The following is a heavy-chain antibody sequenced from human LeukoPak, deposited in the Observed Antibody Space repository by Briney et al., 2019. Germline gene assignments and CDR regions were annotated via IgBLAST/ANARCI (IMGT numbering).Heavy chain of an antibody. CDR1: GGTFSSYA. J-gene: IGHJ6*04. V-gene: IGHV1-69*01. CDR2: IIPIFGTA. D-gene: IGHD4-17*01. CDR3: ARAPSPHDYGDYGYYYYGMDV. Sequence: SVKVSCKASGGTFSSYAISWVRQAPGQGLEWMGGIIPIFGTANYAQKFQGRVTITADESTSTAYMELSSLRSEDTAVYYCARAPSPHDYGDYGYYYYGMDVWGKGTTVTVSS.